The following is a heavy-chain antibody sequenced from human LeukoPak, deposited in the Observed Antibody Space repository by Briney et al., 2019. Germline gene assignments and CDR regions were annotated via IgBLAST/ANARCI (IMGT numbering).Heavy chain of an antibody. D-gene: IGHD3-10*01. CDR1: GFTFSSYA. CDR2: ISYDGSNK. V-gene: IGHV3-30*04. CDR3: ARGSMVRGVIKYSEETPTDY. J-gene: IGHJ4*02. Sequence: GGSLRLSCAASGFTFSSYAMHWVRQAPGKGLEWVAVISYDGSNKYYADSVKGRFTISRDNSKNTLYLQMNSLGAEDTAVYYCARGSMVRGVIKYSEETPTDYWGLGTLVTVSS.